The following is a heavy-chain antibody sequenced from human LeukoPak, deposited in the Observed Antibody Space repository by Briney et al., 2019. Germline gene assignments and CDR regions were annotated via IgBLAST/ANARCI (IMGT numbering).Heavy chain of an antibody. Sequence: KPSETLSLTCAVYGGSFSGYYWSWIRQPPGKGLEWIGEINHSGSTNYNPSLKSRVTISVDTSKNQFSLKLSSVTAADTAVYYCARHTKSGYYYIAFGGFDYWGQGTLVTVSS. CDR2: INHSGST. CDR3: ARHTKSGYYYIAFGGFDY. V-gene: IGHV4-34*01. CDR1: GGSFSGYY. D-gene: IGHD3-22*01. J-gene: IGHJ4*02.